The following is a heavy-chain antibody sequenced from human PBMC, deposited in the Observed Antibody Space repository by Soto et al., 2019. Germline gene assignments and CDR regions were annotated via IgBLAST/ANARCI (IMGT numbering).Heavy chain of an antibody. V-gene: IGHV3-48*01. CDR1: GFTFSSYS. D-gene: IGHD3-16*01. CDR3: AGGASLQYYYYYYMDV. J-gene: IGHJ6*03. CDR2: ISSSSSTI. Sequence: EVQLVESGGGLVQPGGSLRLSCAASGFTFSSYSMNWVRQAPGKGLKWVSYISSSSSTIYYADSVKGRFTISRDNAKNSLYLQMNSLRAEDTAVYYCAGGASLQYYYYYYMDVWGKGTTVTVSS.